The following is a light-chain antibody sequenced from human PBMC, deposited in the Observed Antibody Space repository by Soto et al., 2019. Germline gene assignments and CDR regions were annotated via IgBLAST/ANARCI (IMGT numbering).Light chain of an antibody. CDR1: QGIGST. J-gene: IGKJ4*01. V-gene: IGKV3-15*01. Sequence: EIIMTQSPATLSLSPGEGATLSCRGSQGIGSTLAWYQHKTGQTHRLLSYDTSTRATGVQASFSGSRSGTEFTLTIKSLQSEDVAVYYCQQRSNWLTCGGGTKVDIK. CDR3: QQRSNWLT. CDR2: DTS.